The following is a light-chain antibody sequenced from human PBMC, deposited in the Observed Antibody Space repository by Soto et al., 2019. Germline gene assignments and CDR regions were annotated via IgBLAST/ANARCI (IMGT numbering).Light chain of an antibody. CDR3: QQFNSLLT. J-gene: IGKJ3*01. V-gene: IGKV1-13*02. Sequence: AIPLTQSPSSLSASVGDRVTITCRASQGIRNAVAWYQQKPGKAPKLLISDASTLESGVPSRFSGSGSGTDFTLTISSLQPEDSATFYCQQFNSLLTFGPGTKVDIK. CDR2: DAS. CDR1: QGIRNA.